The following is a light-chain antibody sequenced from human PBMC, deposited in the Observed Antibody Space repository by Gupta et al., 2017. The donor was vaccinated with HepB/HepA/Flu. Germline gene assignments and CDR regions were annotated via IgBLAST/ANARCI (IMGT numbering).Light chain of an antibody. J-gene: IGKJ1*01. CDR3: QQYGSSPWT. CDR1: QSVSNTY. V-gene: IGKV3-20*01. CDR2: GAS. Sequence: EIVLTQSPGTLSLSPGERATLYCRASQSVSNTYLAWYQQKPGQAPRLLIYGASSRATGIPDRFSGSGSGTDFTLTISRLEPEDLAVYYCQQYGSSPWTFGQGTRVEIK.